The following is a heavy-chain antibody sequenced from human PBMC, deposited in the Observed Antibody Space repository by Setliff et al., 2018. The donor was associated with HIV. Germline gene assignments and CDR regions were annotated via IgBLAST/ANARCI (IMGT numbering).Heavy chain of an antibody. CDR1: GGSISSYY. Sequence: SETLSLTCTVSGGSISSYYWSWIRQPPGKGLEWIGYIYYSGSTSYNPSLKSRVTVLVDTSKNQVSLKLRSVTAADTAVYYCARAYGFSSSSHYYYYWGQGTLVTVSS. CDR2: IYYSGST. CDR3: ARAYGFSSSSHYYYY. J-gene: IGHJ4*02. V-gene: IGHV4-59*01. D-gene: IGHD6-6*01.